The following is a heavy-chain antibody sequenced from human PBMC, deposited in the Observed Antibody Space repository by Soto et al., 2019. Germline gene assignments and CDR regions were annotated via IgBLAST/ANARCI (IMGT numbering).Heavy chain of an antibody. J-gene: IGHJ6*02. CDR1: GGTFSSYA. V-gene: IGHV1-69*01. CDR3: AGERLVVPAARIYYYGMDV. CDR2: IIPIFGTA. Sequence: QVQLVQSGAEVKKPGSSVKVSCKASGGTFSSYAISWVRQAPGQGLEWMGGIIPIFGTANYAQKFQGRVTITADESTSTAYKELSSLRAEDTAVYYWAGERLVVPAARIYYYGMDVWGQGTTVTVSS. D-gene: IGHD2-2*01.